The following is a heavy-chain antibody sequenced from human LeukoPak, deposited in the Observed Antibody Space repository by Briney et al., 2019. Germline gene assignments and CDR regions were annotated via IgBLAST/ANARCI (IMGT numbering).Heavy chain of an antibody. CDR2: LNQDGSIQ. D-gene: IGHD2-8*01. CDR3: ARDHNVADV. J-gene: IGHJ3*01. V-gene: IGHV3-7*01. CDR1: GFTFSHYW. Sequence: GGSLRLSCVPSGFTFSHYWMAWCRQAPGKGLEWVANLNQDGSIQAYGDSVRGRFTISRDNAKNSVYIQMNSLRVEDTAMYFCARDHNVADVWGRGTKVTVSS.